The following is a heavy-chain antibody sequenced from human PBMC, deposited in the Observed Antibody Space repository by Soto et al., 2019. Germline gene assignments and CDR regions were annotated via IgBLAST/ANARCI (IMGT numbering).Heavy chain of an antibody. CDR3: AGPGYSSQDY. J-gene: IGHJ4*02. V-gene: IGHV3-23*01. CDR1: GFPFSTFA. Sequence: EVQLLESGGGLVQPGGSLRLSCAASGFPFSTFALSWVRQAPGKGLEWVSAISGNGDDTDYADSVKGRFTIFRDNSKNTLFLQMNNLGAGDPAVYYCAGPGYSSQDYWGQGTLVTVSS. D-gene: IGHD5-18*01. CDR2: ISGNGDDT.